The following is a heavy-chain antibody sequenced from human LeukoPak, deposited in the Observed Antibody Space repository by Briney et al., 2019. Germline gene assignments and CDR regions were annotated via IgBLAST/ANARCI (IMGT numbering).Heavy chain of an antibody. J-gene: IGHJ5*02. CDR1: GGSISSSSYY. CDR3: ARHATESTIFGVAIPNNWFDP. CDR2: IYYSWST. D-gene: IGHD3-3*01. Sequence: SETLSLTCTVSGGSISSSSYYWGWIRQLPGKGLEWIGSIYYSWSTYYNPSLKSRVTISADTSKNQFSLRLSSVTAADTAVYYCARHATESTIFGVAIPNNWFDPWGQGTLVTVSS. V-gene: IGHV4-39*01.